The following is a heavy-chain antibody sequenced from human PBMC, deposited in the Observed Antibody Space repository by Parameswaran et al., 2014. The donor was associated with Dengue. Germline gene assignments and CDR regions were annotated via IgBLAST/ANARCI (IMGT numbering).Heavy chain of an antibody. V-gene: IGHV3-23*01. CDR3: AGGWLQFGYYFDY. Sequence: VRQAPERGLEWVSAISGSGGSTYYADSVKGRFTISRDNSKDTLYLQMNSLRAEDTAVYYCAGGWLQFGYYFDYWGQGTLVTSPQ. CDR2: ISGSGGST. D-gene: IGHD5-24*01. J-gene: IGHJ4*02.